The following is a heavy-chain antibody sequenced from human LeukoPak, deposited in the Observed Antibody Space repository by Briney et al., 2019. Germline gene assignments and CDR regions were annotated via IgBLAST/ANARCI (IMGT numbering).Heavy chain of an antibody. Sequence: WGSLTLSCAASGFTFSSFWMSWVRQAPGKGLEWVANIKQDGSEKYYVDSVKGRFTISRDNAKNSLYLQMNSLRAEDTAVYYCARVGLGHNWFDPWGQGTLVSSSS. J-gene: IGHJ5*02. CDR2: IKQDGSEK. CDR1: GFTFSSFW. D-gene: IGHD7-27*01. V-gene: IGHV3-7*05. CDR3: ARVGLGHNWFDP.